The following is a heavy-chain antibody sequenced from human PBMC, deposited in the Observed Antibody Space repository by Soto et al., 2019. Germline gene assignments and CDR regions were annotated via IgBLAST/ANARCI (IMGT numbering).Heavy chain of an antibody. Sequence: PSDSLALTCAVCGGSIKNYDWIGIRHPPGKGLEELGFIYYDRDTHFNPSLRSPVTLSVDTSKTHYSLTLRSVSAADTAFYLCVRHSDYDMLSGSSGYFDFWGKGATVTV. D-gene: IGHD3-9*01. CDR2: IYYDRDT. CDR1: GGSIKNYD. J-gene: IGHJ4*02. CDR3: VRHSDYDMLSGSSGYFDF. V-gene: IGHV4-59*08.